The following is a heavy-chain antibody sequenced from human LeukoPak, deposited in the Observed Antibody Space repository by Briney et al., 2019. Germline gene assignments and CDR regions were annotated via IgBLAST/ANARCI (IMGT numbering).Heavy chain of an antibody. V-gene: IGHV3-66*01. D-gene: IGHD3-22*01. J-gene: IGHJ3*02. Sequence: GGSLSLSCAASGFTVSTNYMSWVRQAPGKGLEWVSLIYSGGSTYYADSVEGRFTISRDNSKNTLYLQMNSLRAEDTAVYYCARDAPPLYDSSGYYYHDAFDIWGQGTMVTVSS. CDR1: GFTVSTNY. CDR3: ARDAPPLYDSSGYYYHDAFDI. CDR2: IYSGGST.